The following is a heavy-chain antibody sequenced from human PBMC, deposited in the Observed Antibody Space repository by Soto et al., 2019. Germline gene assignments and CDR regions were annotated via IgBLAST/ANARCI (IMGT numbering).Heavy chain of an antibody. Sequence: QVHLVQSGAEVKKPGASVKVSCKASGYTFTDYYMHWVRQAPGHGLEWMGCINPNSGGTNYAQKFQDWVTMTRDTSISTAHMELSRLTSDDTAVYYCARGIRLGTGGTIDYWGQGTLVTVSS. J-gene: IGHJ4*02. D-gene: IGHD3-16*01. V-gene: IGHV1-2*04. CDR3: ARGIRLGTGGTIDY. CDR1: GYTFTDYY. CDR2: INPNSGGT.